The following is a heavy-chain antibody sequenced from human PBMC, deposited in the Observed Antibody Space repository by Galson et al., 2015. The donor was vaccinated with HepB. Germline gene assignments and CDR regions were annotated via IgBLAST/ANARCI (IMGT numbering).Heavy chain of an antibody. CDR1: GYTFTSYS. Sequence: SVKVSCKASGYTFTSYSISWVRQAPGQGPEWMAWISAYNGHTNYAQKFQGRVTVTTDTSTSTVYMELRSLRADDTAVYYCGRGGYGDYALDYWGQGTLVTVSS. CDR3: GRGGYGDYALDY. J-gene: IGHJ4*02. V-gene: IGHV1-18*04. CDR2: ISAYNGHT. D-gene: IGHD5-12*01.